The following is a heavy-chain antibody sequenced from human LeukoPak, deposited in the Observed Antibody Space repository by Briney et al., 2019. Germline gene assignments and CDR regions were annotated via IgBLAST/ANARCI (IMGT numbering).Heavy chain of an antibody. CDR3: ARDFEDCSGGSCSSGGNYYYYMDV. CDR1: GYTFTSYH. J-gene: IGHJ6*03. V-gene: IGHV1-46*01. CDR2: INPSGSTT. D-gene: IGHD2-15*01. Sequence: ASVKVSCKASGYTFTSYHMHWVRQAPGQGLEWMGLINPSGSTTSYAQKFQGRVTTTRDTSTSTVYMELSSLRSEDTAVYYCARDFEDCSGGSCSSGGNYYYYMDVWGKGTTVTISS.